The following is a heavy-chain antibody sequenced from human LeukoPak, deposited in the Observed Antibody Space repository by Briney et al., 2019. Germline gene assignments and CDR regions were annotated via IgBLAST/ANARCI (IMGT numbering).Heavy chain of an antibody. V-gene: IGHV4-38-2*02. J-gene: IGHJ3*02. CDR3: ARTPSRADAFDI. Sequence: SETLSLTCTVSGYSISSAYYWGWIRQPPGKGLEWIGTIYHSGSTYYNPSLKSRVTISVDTSKNQFSLKLSSVTAADTAVYYCARTPSRADAFDIWGQGTMVTVSS. CDR1: GYSISSAYY. CDR2: IYHSGST.